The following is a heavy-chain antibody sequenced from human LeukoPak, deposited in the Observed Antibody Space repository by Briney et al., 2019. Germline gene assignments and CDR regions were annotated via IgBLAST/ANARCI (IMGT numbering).Heavy chain of an antibody. V-gene: IGHV3-21*01. CDR3: ARGGLWLAY. CDR2: IRSSSNYI. J-gene: IGHJ4*02. CDR1: GFTFSTYT. D-gene: IGHD5-18*01. Sequence: GGSLRLSCAASGFTFSTYTMNWVRQAPGKGLEWVSSIRSSSNYIYYADSVKGRFTISRDNDKKSLYLQMNSLRVADTAVYYCARGGLWLAYWGQGTLVTVSS.